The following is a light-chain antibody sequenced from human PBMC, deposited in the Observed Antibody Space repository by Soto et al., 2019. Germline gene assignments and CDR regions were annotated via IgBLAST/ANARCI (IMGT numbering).Light chain of an antibody. V-gene: IGKV1-39*01. CDR1: QSIRSY. J-gene: IGKJ4*01. CDR2: AAS. CDR3: QQSYSTPPT. Sequence: DIQMTQSPSSLSASVGDRVTITCRASQSIRSYLNWYQQKPGKVPKLLIYAASSLQSGVPSRFSGSGSVTDFTLTISSLQPEDFATYYCQQSYSTPPTFGGGTKVEIK.